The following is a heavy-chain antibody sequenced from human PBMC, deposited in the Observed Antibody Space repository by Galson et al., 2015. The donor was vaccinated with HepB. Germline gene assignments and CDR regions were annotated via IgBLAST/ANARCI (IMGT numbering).Heavy chain of an antibody. CDR1: GVSITSGQYY. J-gene: IGHJ5*02. CDR3: AREGYTTDT. V-gene: IGHV4-39*01. Sequence: ETLSLTCTVSGVSITSGQYYWDWARQSPGKGLEWIGSIYHTGNTYYNSSLKSRLTMSLVTSTNQVSLRLTSVTAADTAIYYCAREGYTTDTWGQGTLVTVSS. CDR2: IYHTGNT. D-gene: IGHD5-12*01.